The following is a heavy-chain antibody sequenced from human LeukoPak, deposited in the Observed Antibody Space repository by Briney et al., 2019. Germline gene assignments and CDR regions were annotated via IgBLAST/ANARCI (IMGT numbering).Heavy chain of an antibody. CDR2: IYYNGST. D-gene: IGHD5/OR15-5a*01. V-gene: IGHV4-59*01. Sequence: SETLSLTCTVSGGSISSYYWSWIRQPPGKGLEWIGYIYYNGSTNYNPSLKSRVTISVDTSKNQFSPDLSSVTAADTAVYSCARGLSSFDPWGQGTLVAVSS. CDR3: ARGLSSFDP. J-gene: IGHJ5*02. CDR1: GGSISSYY.